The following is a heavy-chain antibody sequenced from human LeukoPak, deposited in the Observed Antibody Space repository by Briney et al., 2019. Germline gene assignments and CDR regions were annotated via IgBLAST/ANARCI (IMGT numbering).Heavy chain of an antibody. CDR1: GFTFGDYA. CDR2: IRSKAYGGTT. V-gene: IGHV3-49*03. Sequence: GGSLRLSCTASGFTFGDYAMSWFRQAPGKGLEWVGFIRSKAYGGTTEYAASVKGRFTISRDDSKSIAYLQMNSLKTEDTAVYYCTRAGPPRWAVAGGDAFDIWGQGTMVTVSS. D-gene: IGHD6-19*01. J-gene: IGHJ3*02. CDR3: TRAGPPRWAVAGGDAFDI.